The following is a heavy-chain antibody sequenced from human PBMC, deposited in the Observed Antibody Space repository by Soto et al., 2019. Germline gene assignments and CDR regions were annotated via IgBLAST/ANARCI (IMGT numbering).Heavy chain of an antibody. CDR1: GGSLSSGGYY. CDR2: IYYSGST. CDR3: ARDQYLDGYSYGYDY. J-gene: IGHJ4*02. Sequence: KPSETLSLTCTVSGGSLSSGGYYWSWIRQHPGKGLEWIGYIYYSGSTYYNPSLKSRVTISVDTSKNQLSLKLSSVTAADTAVYYCARDQYLDGYSYGYDYSGQGTLVTVSS. V-gene: IGHV4-31*03. D-gene: IGHD5-18*01.